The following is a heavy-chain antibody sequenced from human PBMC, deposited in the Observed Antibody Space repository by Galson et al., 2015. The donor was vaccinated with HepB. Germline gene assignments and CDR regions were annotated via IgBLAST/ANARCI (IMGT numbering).Heavy chain of an antibody. V-gene: IGHV3-11*05. CDR2: INGSSSYT. Sequence: SLRLYCAAYGFIFSDYYMSWVRQAPGKGLGWVSYINGSSSYTNYADSVKGRFTISRDNAKNSLYLQMNSLRAEDTAVYYCARDEGYDSSVYYVAVGMDVWGQVTTVTVSS. D-gene: IGHD3-22*01. CDR1: GFIFSDYY. CDR3: ARDEGYDSSVYYVAVGMDV. J-gene: IGHJ6*02.